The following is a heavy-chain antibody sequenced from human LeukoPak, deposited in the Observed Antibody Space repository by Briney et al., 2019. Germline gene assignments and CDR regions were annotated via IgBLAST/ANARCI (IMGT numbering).Heavy chain of an antibody. J-gene: IGHJ1*01. CDR3: AGGGGNDLFKGGAYFLD. CDR1: GLTLNPIA. V-gene: IGHV3-30-3*01. D-gene: IGHD4-23*01. CDR2: ISFEGSSD. Sequence: GESLTPSCAPSGLTLNPIAMQWVRHAPGKGLEWMAVISFEGSSDTYAHPVAGRFTISRDNTKNTLYLQMNSLRNDDTAVYYCAGGGGNDLFKGGAYFLDWGQGALVTVSS.